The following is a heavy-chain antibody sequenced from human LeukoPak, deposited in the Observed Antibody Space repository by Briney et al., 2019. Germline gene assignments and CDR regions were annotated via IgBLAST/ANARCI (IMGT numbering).Heavy chain of an antibody. J-gene: IGHJ3*02. Sequence: NPSETLSLTCTVSGGSISSGGYYWSWIRQHPGKGLEWIGYIYYRGSTYYNPSLKSRVTISVDTSKNQFSLKLSSVTAADTAVYYCARDANSGSYYLHGAFDIWGQGTMVTVPS. CDR1: GGSISSGGYY. V-gene: IGHV4-31*03. CDR3: ARDANSGSYYLHGAFDI. D-gene: IGHD1-26*01. CDR2: IYYRGST.